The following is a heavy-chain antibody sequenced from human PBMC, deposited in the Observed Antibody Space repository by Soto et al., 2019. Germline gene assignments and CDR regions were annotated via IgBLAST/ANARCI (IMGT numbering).Heavy chain of an antibody. J-gene: IGHJ4*02. V-gene: IGHV3-33*01. CDR3: ERVLTGSPGHY. D-gene: IGHD3-10*01. Sequence: GGSLSLSCAASGFTFSSYGMHWVRQAPGKGLEWVAVIWCDGSNKYYADSVKGRFTISRDNSKNTLYLQMNSLRAEDTAVYYCERVLTGSPGHYWGQGTLVTVSS. CDR2: IWCDGSNK. CDR1: GFTFSSYG.